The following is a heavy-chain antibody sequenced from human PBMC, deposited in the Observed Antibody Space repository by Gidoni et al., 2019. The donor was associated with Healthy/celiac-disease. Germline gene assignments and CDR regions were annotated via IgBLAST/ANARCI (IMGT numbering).Heavy chain of an antibody. CDR3: ARVSRAAAGTGRDYYYYMDV. J-gene: IGHJ6*03. V-gene: IGHV7-4-1*02. Sequence: QVQLVQSGSELKKPGASVKVSCKASGSTFTSYALTWVRQAPGQGLEWMGWINTNTGNPTYAQGFTGRFVFSLDTSVSTAYLQISSLKAEDTAVYYCARVSRAAAGTGRDYYYYMDVWGKGTTVTVSS. CDR1: GSTFTSYA. D-gene: IGHD6-13*01. CDR2: INTNTGNP.